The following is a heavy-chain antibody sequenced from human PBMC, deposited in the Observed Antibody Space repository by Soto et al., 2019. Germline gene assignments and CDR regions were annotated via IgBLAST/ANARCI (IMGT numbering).Heavy chain of an antibody. D-gene: IGHD1-26*01. Sequence: SEPLSLTCTVFGGSITSNYWRWIRQPPGKGLEWIGYIYHRGTTNYNPSVKGRFTISRDNSKNTLYLQMNSLRAEDTAVYYCGRELIYWGQRTPVIVSS. J-gene: IGHJ4*02. V-gene: IGHV4-59*01. CDR3: GRELIY. CDR1: GGSITSNY. CDR2: IYHRGTT.